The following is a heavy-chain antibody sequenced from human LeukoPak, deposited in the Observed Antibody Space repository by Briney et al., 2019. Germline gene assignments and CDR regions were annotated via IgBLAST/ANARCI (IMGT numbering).Heavy chain of an antibody. D-gene: IGHD4-17*01. CDR3: AKYGDYGYYFDY. CDR2: ISYDGSNK. V-gene: IGHV3-30*18. J-gene: IGHJ4*02. CDR1: GFTFSSYG. Sequence: GRSLRLSCAASGFTFSSYGMHWVRQAPGKGLEWVAVISYDGSNKYYADSVKGRFTISRDNSKNTLYMQMNSLRAEDTAVYYCAKYGDYGYYFDYWGQGTLVTVSS.